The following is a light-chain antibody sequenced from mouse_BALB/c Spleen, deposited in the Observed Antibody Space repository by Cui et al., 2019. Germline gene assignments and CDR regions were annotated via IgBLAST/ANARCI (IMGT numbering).Light chain of an antibody. Sequence: DILLTQSPAILSVSPGERVSFSCRASQSIGTSIHWYQQRTNGSPRLLIKYASESISGIPSRFSGSGSGTDFTLSINSVESEDIADYYCQQGNSWPTYTFGGGTKLEIK. V-gene: IGKV5-48*01. CDR1: QSIGTS. CDR2: YAS. CDR3: QQGNSWPTYT. J-gene: IGKJ2*01.